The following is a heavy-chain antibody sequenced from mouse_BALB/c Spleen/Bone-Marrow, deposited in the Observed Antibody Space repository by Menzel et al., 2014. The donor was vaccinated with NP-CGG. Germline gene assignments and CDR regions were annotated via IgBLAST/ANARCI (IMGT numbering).Heavy chain of an antibody. Sequence: VQLQQSGAELVKPGASVKLSCTASGFNIKDTYMHWVKQRPEQGPEWIGRIDPANGNTKYDPKFQGKATITADTSSNTAYLQLSSLTSEDTAFYYCASYYYGSSLFAYWGQGTLVTVSA. CDR3: ASYYYGSSLFAY. CDR2: IDPANGNT. J-gene: IGHJ3*01. V-gene: IGHV14-3*02. D-gene: IGHD1-1*01. CDR1: GFNIKDTY.